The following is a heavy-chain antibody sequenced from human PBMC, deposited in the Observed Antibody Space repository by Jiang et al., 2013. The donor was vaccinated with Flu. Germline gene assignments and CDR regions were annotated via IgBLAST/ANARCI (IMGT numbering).Heavy chain of an antibody. CDR2: ISGNNGKT. CDR3: ASDRWAYYDSYGYDS. J-gene: IGHJ4*02. Sequence: SCKASDYTLTPMISVGYDRPLGRGVEWMGWISGNNGKTHYADKLQDRITMTTDTSTGTVYMELRSLRSDDTAVYYCASDRWAYYDSYGYDSWGQGTLVIVSS. V-gene: IGHV1-18*01. CDR1: DYTLTPM. D-gene: IGHD3-22*01.